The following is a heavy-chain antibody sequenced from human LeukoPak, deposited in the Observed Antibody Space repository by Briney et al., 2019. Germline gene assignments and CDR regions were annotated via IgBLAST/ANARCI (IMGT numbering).Heavy chain of an antibody. J-gene: IGHJ4*02. CDR3: AKTTDCSGSSCYAAGGY. D-gene: IGHD2-2*01. CDR1: GFTFSSYA. V-gene: IGHV3-23*01. CDR2: IRGRGGSA. Sequence: PGGSLRLSCAASGFTFSSYAMSWVRQAPGEGLEWVSAIRGRGGSAFYADSVKGRFTISRDNSKNTLYLQMHSLRAEDTAVYYCAKTTDCSGSSCYAAGGYWGQGTLVSVSS.